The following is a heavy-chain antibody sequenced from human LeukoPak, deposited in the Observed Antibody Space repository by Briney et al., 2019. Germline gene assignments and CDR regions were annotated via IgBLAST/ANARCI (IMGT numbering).Heavy chain of an antibody. Sequence: SETLSLTCAVYGGSFSGYYWSWIRQPPGEGLGWIVYIYYSGSTNYKPSLKSRVTISVDTSKNQFSLKLSSVTAADTAVYYWARHGSATSEPGFDYWGQGTLVTVSS. CDR3: ARHGSATSEPGFDY. J-gene: IGHJ4*02. V-gene: IGHV4-59*08. CDR1: GGSFSGYY. CDR2: IYYSGST. D-gene: IGHD1-14*01.